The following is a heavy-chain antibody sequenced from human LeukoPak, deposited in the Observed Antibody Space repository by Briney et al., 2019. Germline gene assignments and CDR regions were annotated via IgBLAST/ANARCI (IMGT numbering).Heavy chain of an antibody. J-gene: IGHJ3*02. CDR3: ARPMESSGWYGAFDI. CDR2: IYYSGST. Sequence: SETLSVTCTVSGGSISSYYWSWIRQPPGKGLEWIGYIYYSGSTNYNPSLKSRVTISVDTSKNQFSLKLSSVTAADTAVYYCARPMESSGWYGAFDIWGQGTMVTVSS. D-gene: IGHD6-19*01. CDR1: GGSISSYY. V-gene: IGHV4-59*08.